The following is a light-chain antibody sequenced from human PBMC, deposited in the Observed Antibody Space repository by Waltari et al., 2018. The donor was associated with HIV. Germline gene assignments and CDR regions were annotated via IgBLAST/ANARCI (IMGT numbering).Light chain of an antibody. J-gene: IGLJ2*01. V-gene: IGLV2-14*03. CDR3: ASITDDNTII. Sequence: AVTQPASVSGLPGQSTTISCTGDDSDFGLYNSVSWYQQDSGKPPRLILYDVDSRASGVSDRLSGSMSGKTASLTISGLRAEDEGHYYCASITDDNTIIFGGGTEVTVL. CDR2: DVD. CDR1: DSDFGLYNS.